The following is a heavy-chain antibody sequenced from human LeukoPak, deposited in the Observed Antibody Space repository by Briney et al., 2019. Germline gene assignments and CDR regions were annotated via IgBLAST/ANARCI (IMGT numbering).Heavy chain of an antibody. D-gene: IGHD2-2*01. CDR3: ARPPEGYCSSTSCYDHPYYYYYGMDV. V-gene: IGHV1-69*01. CDR2: IIPIFGTA. J-gene: IGHJ6*02. CDR1: GGTFSSYA. Sequence: SVKVSCKASGGTFSSYAISWVRQAPGQGLEWMGGIIPIFGTANYAQKFQGRVTITADESTSTAYMELSSLRSEDTAVYYCARPPEGYCSSTSCYDHPYYYYYGMDVWGQGTTVTVSS.